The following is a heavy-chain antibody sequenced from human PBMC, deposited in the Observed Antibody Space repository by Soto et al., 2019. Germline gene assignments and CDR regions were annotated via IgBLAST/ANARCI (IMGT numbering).Heavy chain of an antibody. CDR3: ARVREGYDAFDI. J-gene: IGHJ3*02. V-gene: IGHV4-30-2*01. CDR2: IYHSGST. D-gene: IGHD1-1*01. Sequence: SETLSLTCAVSGGSISSGGYSWSWIRQPPGKGLEWIGYIYHSGSTYYNPSLKSRVNISVDRSKNQCSLKLSSVTAADTAVYYCARVREGYDAFDIWGQGTMVTVSS. CDR1: GGSISSGGYS.